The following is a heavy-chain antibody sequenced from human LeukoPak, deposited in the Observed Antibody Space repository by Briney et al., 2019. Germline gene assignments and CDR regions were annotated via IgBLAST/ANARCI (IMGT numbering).Heavy chain of an antibody. CDR2: IYTSGST. J-gene: IGHJ6*03. CDR3: ARGLGYYGSGTIWVNYYYYMDV. Sequence: SETLSLTCTVSGGSISSGSYYGRWIRQPAGEGVEWIGRIYTSGSTNYNPPLKSRVTISVATSTNPFSLKLSSVTAADTAVYYCARGLGYYGSGTIWVNYYYYMDVWGKGTTVTISS. D-gene: IGHD3-10*01. V-gene: IGHV4-61*02. CDR1: GGSISSGSYY.